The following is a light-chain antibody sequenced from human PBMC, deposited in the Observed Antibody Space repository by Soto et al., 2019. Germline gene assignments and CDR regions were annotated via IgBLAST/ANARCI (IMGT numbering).Light chain of an antibody. CDR2: GAS. Sequence: EVVLTQSPGTLSLSPGERATLSCGASQSVGSSYLAWYQQKPGQAPRLLIYGASTRANCIPDRFSGSGSGTEYTLTISRLEPDDLAVYYCQQYINSPWTFGQGTKVEI. V-gene: IGKV3-20*01. CDR3: QQYINSPWT. CDR1: QSVGSSY. J-gene: IGKJ1*01.